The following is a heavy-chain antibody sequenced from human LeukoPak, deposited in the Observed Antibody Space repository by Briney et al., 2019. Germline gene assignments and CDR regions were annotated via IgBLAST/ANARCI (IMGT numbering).Heavy chain of an antibody. CDR3: ARAGNNWSFDY. V-gene: IGHV4-61*08. D-gene: IGHD1-1*01. CDR1: GGSISSGGYS. J-gene: IGHJ4*02. CDR2: IYYRGNT. Sequence: PSQTLSLTCAVSGGSISSGGYSWSWIRQPPGKGLEWIGYIYYRGNTNYNPSLKSRVTMAVDTSKNQFSLKVSSVIAADTAVYYCARAGNNWSFDYWGQGTLVTVSS.